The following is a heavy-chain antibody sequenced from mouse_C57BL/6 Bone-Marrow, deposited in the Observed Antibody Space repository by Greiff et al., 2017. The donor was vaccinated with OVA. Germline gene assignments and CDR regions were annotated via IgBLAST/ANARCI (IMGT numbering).Heavy chain of an antibody. V-gene: IGHV5-15*04. Sequence: EVMLVESGGGLVQPGGSLKLSCAASGFTFSDYGMAWVRQAPRKGPEWVAFISNSAYSIYYADTVTGRFTISRENAKNTLYLEMSSLRSEDTAMYYCARHGAYWGQGTLVTVSA. CDR3: ARHGAY. CDR2: ISNSAYSI. J-gene: IGHJ3*01. CDR1: GFTFSDYG.